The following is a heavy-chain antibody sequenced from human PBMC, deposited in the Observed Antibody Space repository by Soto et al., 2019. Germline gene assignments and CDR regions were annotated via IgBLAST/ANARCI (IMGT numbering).Heavy chain of an antibody. CDR2: IYYSGST. D-gene: IGHD3-16*01. V-gene: IGHV4-31*03. Sequence: SETLSLTCTVSGGSISSGGYYWSWIRQHPGKGLEWIGYIYYSGSTYYSPSLKSRVTISVDTSKNQFSLKLSSVTAADTAVYYCTSWGYSSSFDYWGQGTLVTVYS. J-gene: IGHJ4*02. CDR3: TSWGYSSSFDY. CDR1: GGSISSGGYY.